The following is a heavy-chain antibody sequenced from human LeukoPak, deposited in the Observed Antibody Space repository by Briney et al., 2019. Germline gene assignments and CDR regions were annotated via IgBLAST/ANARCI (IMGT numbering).Heavy chain of an antibody. J-gene: IGHJ4*02. Sequence: SETLSLTCTVSGGSISSYYWSWIRQPPGKGLEWIGYIYYSGSTNYNTSLKSRVTISVDTSKNQLSLKLSSVTAADTAVYYCARGRDGYNDLDYWGQGTLVTVPT. V-gene: IGHV4-59*13. CDR3: ARGRDGYNDLDY. CDR2: IYYSGST. CDR1: GGSISSYY. D-gene: IGHD5-24*01.